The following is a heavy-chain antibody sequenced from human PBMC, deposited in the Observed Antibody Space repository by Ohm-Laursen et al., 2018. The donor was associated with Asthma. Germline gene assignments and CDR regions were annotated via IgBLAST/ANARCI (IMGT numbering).Heavy chain of an antibody. D-gene: IGHD3-10*01. Sequence: SLRLSCAASGFTFSSYSMNWVRQAPGKGLEWVSYISSSGSTLYYADSVKGRFTISRDKARNSLDLQMTSLRAEDTAVYYCSRDFSSWDDYVSESYPAFDYWGQGTLVTVSS. CDR1: GFTFSSYS. J-gene: IGHJ4*02. CDR2: ISSSGSTL. V-gene: IGHV3-48*01. CDR3: SRDFSSWDDYVSESYPAFDY.